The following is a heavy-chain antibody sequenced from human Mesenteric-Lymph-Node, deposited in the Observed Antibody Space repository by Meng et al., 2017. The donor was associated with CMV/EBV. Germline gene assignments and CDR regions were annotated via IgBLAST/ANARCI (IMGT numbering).Heavy chain of an antibody. Sequence: ASVKVSCKTSGYSFTSYGVNWVRQAPGQGLEWMGWINPNSGDTNYAQKFQGRVTMTRDTSISTAYMELSRLRSDDTAVYYCARGTIAAAGPPYGMDVWGQGTTVTVSS. CDR1: GYSFTSYG. CDR2: INPNSGDT. V-gene: IGHV1-2*02. D-gene: IGHD6-13*01. CDR3: ARGTIAAAGPPYGMDV. J-gene: IGHJ6*02.